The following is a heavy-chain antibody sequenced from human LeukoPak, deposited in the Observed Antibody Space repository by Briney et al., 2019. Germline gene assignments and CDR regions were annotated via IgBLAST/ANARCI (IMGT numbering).Heavy chain of an antibody. Sequence: SETLSLTCTVSGGSISSHYWTWIRQPPGKGLEWIGYIYHNGNPNYNPSLKSRVTMSIDTSKNQFSLKLNSLTAADTAVYYCARGHCSTTSCQLNWFDPWGQGTLVTVSS. V-gene: IGHV4-59*11. CDR3: ARGHCSTTSCQLNWFDP. J-gene: IGHJ5*02. CDR1: GGSISSHY. D-gene: IGHD2-2*01. CDR2: IYHNGNP.